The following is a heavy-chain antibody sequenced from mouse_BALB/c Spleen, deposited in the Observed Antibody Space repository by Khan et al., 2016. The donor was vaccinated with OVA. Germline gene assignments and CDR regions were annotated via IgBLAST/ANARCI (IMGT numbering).Heavy chain of an antibody. CDR2: VSSGGSYT. CDR1: GFTFYNYA. Sequence: EVELVESGGGLVKPGGSLKLSCAASGFTFYNYAMSWVRQTPEKRLEWVATVSSGGSYTYYPDSVKGRFTISRDNAKNTLYLQMNSLRSEDTGIYYCARQWRVYDGPFYYWDQGNALTVSS. V-gene: IGHV5-9-3*01. CDR3: ARQWRVYDGPFYY. J-gene: IGHJ2*01. D-gene: IGHD2-3*01.